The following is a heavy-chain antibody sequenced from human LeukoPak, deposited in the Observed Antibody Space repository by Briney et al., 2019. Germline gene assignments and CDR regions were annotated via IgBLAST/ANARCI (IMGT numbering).Heavy chain of an antibody. CDR1: GFSISSYY. CDR2: IYYSGST. J-gene: IGHJ4*02. Sequence: PSETLSLICTVSGFSISSYYWSWIRQPPGKGLEWIGYIYYSGSTNYNPSLKSGVTISVDTSKNQFSLKLSSVTAADTAVYYCARSPPSGGNIDYWGQGTLVTVSS. CDR3: ARSPPSGGNIDY. V-gene: IGHV4-59*01. D-gene: IGHD3-16*01.